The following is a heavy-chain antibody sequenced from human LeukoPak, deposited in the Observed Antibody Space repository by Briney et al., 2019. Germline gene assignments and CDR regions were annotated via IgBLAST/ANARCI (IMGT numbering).Heavy chain of an antibody. Sequence: GSLRLSCAASGFTFSTYAMTWVRQAPGKGLEWVSLISGTGGSTYYADSVKGRFTISRDNSKNTLYLQMNSLRAEDTAVYYCAKGLVVPAATNDYWGQGTLVTVSS. J-gene: IGHJ4*02. D-gene: IGHD2-2*01. V-gene: IGHV3-23*01. CDR2: ISGTGGST. CDR3: AKGLVVPAATNDY. CDR1: GFTFSTYA.